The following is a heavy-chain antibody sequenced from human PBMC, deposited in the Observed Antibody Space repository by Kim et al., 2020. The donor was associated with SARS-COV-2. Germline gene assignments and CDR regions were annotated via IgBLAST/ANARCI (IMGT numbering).Heavy chain of an antibody. D-gene: IGHD3-9*01. J-gene: IGHJ4*02. Sequence: GGSLRLSCSASGFTFSSYAMHWVRQAPGKGLEYVSAISSNGGSTYYADSVKGRFTISRDNSKNTLYLPMSSLRAEDTAVYYCRGYDILTGYYVDYWGQGTLVTVSS. CDR2: ISSNGGST. V-gene: IGHV3-64D*09. CDR3: RGYDILTGYYVDY. CDR1: GFTFSSYA.